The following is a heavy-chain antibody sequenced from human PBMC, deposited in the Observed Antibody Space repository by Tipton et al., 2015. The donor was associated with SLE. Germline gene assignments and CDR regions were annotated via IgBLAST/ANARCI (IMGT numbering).Heavy chain of an antibody. CDR3: ARVLYSSSWLGY. V-gene: IGHV4-39*01. D-gene: IGHD6-13*01. J-gene: IGHJ4*02. Sequence: TLSLTCTVSGVSISSRTYYWGWIRQPPGKGLEWIGSMYYSGNTYYNPSLKTRVTISVDTSKNQFSLKLSSVTAADTAVYYCARVLYSSSWLGYWGQGTLVTVSS. CDR2: MYYSGNT. CDR1: GVSISSRTYY.